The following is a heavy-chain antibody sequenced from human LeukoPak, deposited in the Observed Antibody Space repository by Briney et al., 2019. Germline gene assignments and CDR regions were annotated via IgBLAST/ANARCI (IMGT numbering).Heavy chain of an antibody. V-gene: IGHV3-74*01. Sequence: PGGSLRLSCAASGFTFANTWMHWVRQAPGKGLVWVSLINNDGSTTNYADSVKGRFTISRDNAKNTVYLQMNRLRAEDTAVYYCAVGGTYGSGSWGQGTLVTVSS. D-gene: IGHD3-10*01. CDR2: INNDGSTT. J-gene: IGHJ4*02. CDR1: GFTFANTW. CDR3: AVGGTYGSGS.